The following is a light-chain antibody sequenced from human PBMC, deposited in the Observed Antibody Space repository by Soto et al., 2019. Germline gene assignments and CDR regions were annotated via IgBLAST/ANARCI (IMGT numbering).Light chain of an antibody. J-gene: IGKJ5*01. V-gene: IGKV3-20*01. Sequence: EIVLTQSPGTLALSPGERVTLSCRASQSVSSSHLTWYQQKPGQAPRLLIYGASTRAAGIPDRFSGSGSGTDFTLTISRLEPEDIAVYYCQHYGVSPPITFGQGTRLETK. CDR1: QSVSSSH. CDR2: GAS. CDR3: QHYGVSPPIT.